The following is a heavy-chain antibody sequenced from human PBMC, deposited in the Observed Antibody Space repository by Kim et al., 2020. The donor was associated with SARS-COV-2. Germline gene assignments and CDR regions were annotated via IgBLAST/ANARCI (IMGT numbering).Heavy chain of an antibody. J-gene: IGHJ5*02. Sequence: GGSLRLSCAASGFTFSSYGMHWVRQAPGKGLEGVAVIWYDGSNKYYADSVKGRFTISRDNSKNTLYLQMNSLRAEDTAVYYCARDNLDYSGNSWFDPWGQGTLVTVSS. V-gene: IGHV3-33*08. CDR3: ARDNLDYSGNSWFDP. D-gene: IGHD4-4*01. CDR1: GFTFSSYG. CDR2: IWYDGSNK.